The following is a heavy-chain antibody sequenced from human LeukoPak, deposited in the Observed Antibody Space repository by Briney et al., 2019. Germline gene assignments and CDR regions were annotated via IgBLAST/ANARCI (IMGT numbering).Heavy chain of an antibody. J-gene: IGHJ4*02. D-gene: IGHD3-16*01. Sequence: GGSLRLSCSSSGFTFSSYAMSWVRQAPGKGLEWVSSISGPGSSTNYADSVKGRFTISRDNSKNILYLQMNSLRADDTAVYYCAKDPLNWGTIYFDSWGQGTLVTVSS. CDR3: AKDPLNWGTIYFDS. V-gene: IGHV3-23*01. CDR1: GFTFSSYA. CDR2: ISGPGSST.